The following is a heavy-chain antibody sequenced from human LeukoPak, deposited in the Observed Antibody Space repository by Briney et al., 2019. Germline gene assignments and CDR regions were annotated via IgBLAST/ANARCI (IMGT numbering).Heavy chain of an antibody. CDR2: IYSGGST. V-gene: IGHV3-53*01. CDR1: GFTVSSNY. J-gene: IGHJ4*02. D-gene: IGHD6-19*01. Sequence: GGSLRLSCAASGFTVSSNYMSWVRQAPGKGLEWVSVIYSGGSTYYADSVKGRFTISRDNSKNTLYLQMNSLRAENTAVYYCARGRYSSGWYANWGQGTLVTVSS. CDR3: ARGRYSSGWYAN.